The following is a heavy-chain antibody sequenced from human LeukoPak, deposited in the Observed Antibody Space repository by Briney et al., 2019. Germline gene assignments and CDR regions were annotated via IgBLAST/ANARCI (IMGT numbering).Heavy chain of an antibody. J-gene: IGHJ4*02. Sequence: PGGSLRLSCAASGFTFDDNAMHWVRQAPGKGLEWVSRINEGGSVISYADSVKGRFTISRENAKNTVYLQMDSLRAEDTAVYYCVRDLILTWTPGDDFDHWGQGTLVTVSS. CDR1: GFTFDDNA. D-gene: IGHD3-16*01. V-gene: IGHV3-74*01. CDR3: VRDLILTWTPGDDFDH. CDR2: INEGGSVI.